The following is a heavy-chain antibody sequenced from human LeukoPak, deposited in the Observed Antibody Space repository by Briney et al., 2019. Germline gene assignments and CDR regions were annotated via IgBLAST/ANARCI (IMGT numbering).Heavy chain of an antibody. CDR3: TRLTYTKGWYFDY. J-gene: IGHJ4*02. Sequence: SVKVSCKVSGGTFKNYAINWVRQAPGQGLEWVGGIIVMFETPTYAQKFRGRVTFTVDESTNSAHMELNSLTSEDTAIYYCTRLTYTKGWYFDYWGLGTPVTVSS. D-gene: IGHD4-11*01. CDR1: GGTFKNYA. CDR2: IIVMFETP. V-gene: IGHV1-69*01.